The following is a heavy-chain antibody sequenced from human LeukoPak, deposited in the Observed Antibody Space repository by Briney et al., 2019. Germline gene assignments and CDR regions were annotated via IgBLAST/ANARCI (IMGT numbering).Heavy chain of an antibody. CDR3: AKDPTYDFWSRYLRGKNWFDP. CDR1: GFTFDDYA. D-gene: IGHD3-3*01. Sequence: GGSLRLSCAASGFTFDDYAMHWVRQAPGKGLEWVSLISGDGGSTYYADSVKGRFTISRDNSKNSLYLQMNSLRTEDTALYYCAKDPTYDFWSRYLRGKNWFDPWGQGTLVTVSS. V-gene: IGHV3-43*02. J-gene: IGHJ5*02. CDR2: ISGDGGST.